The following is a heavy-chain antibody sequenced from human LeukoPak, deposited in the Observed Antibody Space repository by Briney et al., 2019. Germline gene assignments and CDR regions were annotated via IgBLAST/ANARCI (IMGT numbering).Heavy chain of an antibody. V-gene: IGHV3-23*01. CDR2: ITTSDGNT. Sequence: GGSLRLSCAASGFTFSSYTMSWVRQAPGKGLERVSTITTSDGNTYYADSVKGRFTVSRDNSKNTLFLQMNSLRAEDTAVYYCAKDGGLWVSAHWGDSWGRGTLVTVSS. CDR1: GFTFSSYT. CDR3: AKDGGLWVSAHWGDS. J-gene: IGHJ4*02. D-gene: IGHD7-27*01.